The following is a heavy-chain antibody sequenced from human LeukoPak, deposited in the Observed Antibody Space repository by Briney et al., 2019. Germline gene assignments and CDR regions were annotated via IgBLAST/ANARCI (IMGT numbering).Heavy chain of an antibody. CDR3: ARYGITIVRGGKYYFDS. Sequence: SETLSLTCTVSGRSISGYFWSWLRQPPGKGLEWIGYIHYSGTTNYNPSLNSRVNISVDTSKNQFSLRLSSVTAADTAVYYCARYGITIVRGGKYYFDSWGQGTLVTVSS. V-gene: IGHV4-59*08. D-gene: IGHD3-10*01. CDR2: IHYSGTT. J-gene: IGHJ4*02. CDR1: GRSISGYF.